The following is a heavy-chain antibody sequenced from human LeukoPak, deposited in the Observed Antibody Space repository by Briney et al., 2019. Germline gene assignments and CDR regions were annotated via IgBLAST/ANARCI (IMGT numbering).Heavy chain of an antibody. J-gene: IGHJ4*02. D-gene: IGHD2-2*02. CDR1: GGSISSGGYY. Sequence: PSQTLSLTCTVSGGSISSGGYYWSWIRQHPGKGLEWIGYIYYSGSTYYNPSLKSRVTISVDTSKNQFSLKLSSVTAADTAVYYCAKASITSYYTHIDYWGQGTLVTVSS. V-gene: IGHV4-31*03. CDR3: AKASITSYYTHIDY. CDR2: IYYSGST.